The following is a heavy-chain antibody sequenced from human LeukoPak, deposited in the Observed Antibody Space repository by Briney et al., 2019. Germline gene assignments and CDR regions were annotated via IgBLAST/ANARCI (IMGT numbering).Heavy chain of an antibody. J-gene: IGHJ4*02. CDR1: GFTFSSYG. Sequence: GGSLRLSCAASGFTFSSYGMHWVRQAPGKGLEWVAVIWYDGSNKYYADSVKGRFTISRDNSKNTLYLQMNSLRAEDTAVYYCARAEDYDFWSGYYYWGQGTLVTVSS. CDR3: ARAEDYDFWSGYYY. V-gene: IGHV3-33*01. CDR2: IWYDGSNK. D-gene: IGHD3-3*01.